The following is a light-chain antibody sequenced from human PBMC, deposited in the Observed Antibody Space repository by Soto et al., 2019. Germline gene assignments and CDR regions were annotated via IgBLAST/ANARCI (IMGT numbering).Light chain of an antibody. Sequence: LAQPPSTLSTSLGDPFTFGFRASQGINRKLAWYQPKAGPAPRLLIYGASSRATGIPDRFSGSGSGTDFTLTISRLEPEDFAVYYCQQYGISPPFGQGTKVDI. V-gene: IGKV3-20*01. J-gene: IGKJ1*01. CDR1: QGINRK. CDR2: GAS. CDR3: QQYGISPP.